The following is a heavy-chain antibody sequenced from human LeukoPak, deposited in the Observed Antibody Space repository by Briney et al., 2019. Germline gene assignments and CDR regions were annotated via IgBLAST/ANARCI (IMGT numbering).Heavy chain of an antibody. CDR1: GFTFSSYG. D-gene: IGHD2-2*01. CDR2: ISYDGSNK. V-gene: IGHV3-30*18. Sequence: PGGSLRLSCAASGFTFSSYGMHWVRQAPGKGLERVAVISYDGSNKYYADSVKGRFTISRDNSKNTLYPQMNSLRAEDTAVYYCAKEDIVVVPAAFDYWGQGTLVTVSS. J-gene: IGHJ4*02. CDR3: AKEDIVVVPAAFDY.